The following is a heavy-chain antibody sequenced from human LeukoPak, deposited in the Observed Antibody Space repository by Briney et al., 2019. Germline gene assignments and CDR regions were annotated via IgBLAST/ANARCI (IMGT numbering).Heavy chain of an antibody. V-gene: IGHV1-69*06. CDR1: GYTFTVYY. D-gene: IGHD6-6*01. J-gene: IGHJ6*03. Sequence: ASVKVSCKASGYTFTVYYIHWVRQAPGQGLEWMGGIIPIFGTANYAQKFQGRVTITADKSTSTAYMELSSLRSEDTAVYYCARASIAARLGYYYYMDVWGKGTTVTVSS. CDR3: ARASIAARLGYYYYMDV. CDR2: IIPIFGTA.